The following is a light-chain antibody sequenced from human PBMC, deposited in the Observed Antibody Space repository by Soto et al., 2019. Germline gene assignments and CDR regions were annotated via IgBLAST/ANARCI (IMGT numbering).Light chain of an antibody. CDR1: QSVRSN. Sequence: EIVMTQSPATLSVSPGERATLSCRASQSVRSNLAWYSQKPGQAPRLLIYGASTRATGIPARFSGSGSGKEFTLTISRLQSEYFAFYYCQQYNNWPPYTFGQGTKLEIK. CDR3: QQYNNWPPYT. CDR2: GAS. J-gene: IGKJ2*01. V-gene: IGKV3-15*01.